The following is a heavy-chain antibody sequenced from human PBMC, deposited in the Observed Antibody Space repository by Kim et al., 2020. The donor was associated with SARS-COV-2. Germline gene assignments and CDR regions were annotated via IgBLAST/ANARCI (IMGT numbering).Heavy chain of an antibody. V-gene: IGHV1-18*01. CDR3: ARVGEDGSGSYYNKRVWYFDY. D-gene: IGHD3-10*01. CDR2: ISAYNGNT. Sequence: ASVKVSCKASGYTFTSYGISWVRQAPGQGLEWMGWISAYNGNTNYAQKLQGRVTMTTDTSTSTAYMELRSLRSDDTAVYYCARVGEDGSGSYYNKRVWYFDYWGQGTLVTVSS. J-gene: IGHJ4*02. CDR1: GYTFTSYG.